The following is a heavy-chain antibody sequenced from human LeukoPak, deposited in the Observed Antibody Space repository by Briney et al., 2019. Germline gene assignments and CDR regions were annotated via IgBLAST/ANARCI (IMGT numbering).Heavy chain of an antibody. Sequence: SETLSLTCTVSGGSISSYYWSWIRQPPGKGLEWIGYIYYSGSTNYNPSLKSRVTILIDTSKNQFSLKLSSVTAADTAVYYCARESSGYYPRFDYWGQGTLVTVSS. CDR3: ARESSGYYPRFDY. V-gene: IGHV4-59*01. CDR2: IYYSGST. D-gene: IGHD3-22*01. CDR1: GGSISSYY. J-gene: IGHJ4*02.